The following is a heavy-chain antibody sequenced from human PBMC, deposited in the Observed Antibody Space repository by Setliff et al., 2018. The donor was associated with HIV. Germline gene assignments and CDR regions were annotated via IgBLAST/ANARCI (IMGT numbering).Heavy chain of an antibody. CDR2: IIPIFGTA. J-gene: IGHJ3*02. CDR1: GGTFSSYA. CDR3: ARSSDYRSPDAFDI. Sequence: SVKVSCKASGGTFSSYAISWVRQAPGQGLEWMGGIIPIFGTANYAQKFQGRVTITTDESTSTAYLELSSLGSEDTAVYYCARSSDYRSPDAFDIWGQGTMVTVSS. V-gene: IGHV1-69*05. D-gene: IGHD4-17*01.